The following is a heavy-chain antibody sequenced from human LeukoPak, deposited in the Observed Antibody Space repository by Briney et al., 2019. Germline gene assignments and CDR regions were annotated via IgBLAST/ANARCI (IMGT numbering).Heavy chain of an antibody. CDR3: ARNADGSGNLLPFYFDY. CDR1: GFTLSDYY. CDR2: ISSSGSTI. J-gene: IGHJ4*02. Sequence: GGSLRLSCAASGFTLSDYYMSWIRQPPGKGLEWVSSISSSGSTIYYADSVKGRFTISRDNAKNSLYLQMKSLRAEDTAVYYCARNADGSGNLLPFYFDYWGPGTLVTVSS. D-gene: IGHD3-10*01. V-gene: IGHV3-11*01.